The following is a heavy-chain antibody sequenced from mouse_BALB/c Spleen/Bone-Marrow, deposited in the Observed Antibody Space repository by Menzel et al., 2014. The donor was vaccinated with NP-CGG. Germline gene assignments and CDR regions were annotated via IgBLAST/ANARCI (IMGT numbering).Heavy chain of an antibody. D-gene: IGHD2-4*01. J-gene: IGHJ3*01. CDR2: ISGGGTYT. V-gene: IGHV5-9-2*01. CDR3: ARHAYYDQTEVSSVN. Sequence: EVQLVESGGGLVKSGGSLKLSCAASGFTFNSYGMSWIRQTPDKRLKWVATISGGGTYTFYSDSVKGRFTISRDNHKNNPYLQLHNLRSEDTDFYYIARHAYYDQTEVSSVNWGQGTLVTVSA. CDR1: GFTFNSYG.